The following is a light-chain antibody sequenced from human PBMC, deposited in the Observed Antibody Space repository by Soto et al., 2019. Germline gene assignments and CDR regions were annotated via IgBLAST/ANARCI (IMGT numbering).Light chain of an antibody. CDR1: HSVSSSY. CDR3: QQHGSSPWT. J-gene: IGKJ1*01. Sequence: EIVLTQSPGTLSLSPGERATLSCRASHSVSSSYFAWYQQKPGQAPRLPIYGASSRATGIPDRFSGSGSGTDFTLTISRLEPEDFAVYYCQQHGSSPWTFGQGTKVEIK. V-gene: IGKV3-20*01. CDR2: GAS.